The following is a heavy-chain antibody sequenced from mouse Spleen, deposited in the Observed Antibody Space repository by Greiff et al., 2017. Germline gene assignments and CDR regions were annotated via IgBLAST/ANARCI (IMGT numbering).Heavy chain of an antibody. CDR3: ACDGNGYDWYFDV. CDR2: IHPNSGST. J-gene: IGHJ1*03. Sequence: QVQLQQPGAELVKPGASVKLSCKASGYTFTSYWMHWVKQRPGQGLEWIGMIHPNSGSTNYNEKFKSKATLTVDKSSSTAYMQLSSLTSEDSAVYYCACDGNGYDWYFDVWGTGTTVTVSS. CDR1: GYTFTSYW. V-gene: IGHV1-64*01. D-gene: IGHD2-2*01.